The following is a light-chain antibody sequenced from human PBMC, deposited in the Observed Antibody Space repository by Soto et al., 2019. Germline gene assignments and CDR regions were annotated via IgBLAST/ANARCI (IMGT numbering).Light chain of an antibody. V-gene: IGKV3-15*01. J-gene: IGKJ4*01. Sequence: ELVMSQSPATLSVSTAERATLSCRASQSASSNLAWYQQTPGQAPRLLIYGASTRATGIPARFSGSGCGTEFTLTLCSLHSEEFSVYFCQQCNNLPLTFGGGTK. CDR2: GAS. CDR1: QSASSN. CDR3: QQCNNLPLT.